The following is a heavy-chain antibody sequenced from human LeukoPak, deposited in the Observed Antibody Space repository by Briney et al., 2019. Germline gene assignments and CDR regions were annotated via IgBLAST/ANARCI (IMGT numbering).Heavy chain of an antibody. CDR1: GFTFSSFG. V-gene: IGHV3-30*02. Sequence: GGSLRLSCAASGFTFSSFGMHWVRQAPGKGLEWVSFIQYDGSEKYYADSVKGRFTISRDNSENTLYLQMNSPRGEDTAVYYCAKNRGYNYGGDSFSVWCQGTLVTVSS. CDR3: AKNRGYNYGGDSFSV. D-gene: IGHD5-18*01. CDR2: IQYDGSEK. J-gene: IGHJ3*01.